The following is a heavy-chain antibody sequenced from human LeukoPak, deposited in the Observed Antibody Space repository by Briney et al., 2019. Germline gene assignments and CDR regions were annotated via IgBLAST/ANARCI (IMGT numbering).Heavy chain of an antibody. J-gene: IGHJ4*02. CDR2: LNTHSGGT. D-gene: IGHD5-12*01. CDR3: ARVPSYSGQDHGGDY. CDR1: GYTFTGHY. V-gene: IGHV1-2*02. Sequence: GASVKVSCKASGYTFTGHYLHWVRQAPGQGLEWMGWLNTHSGGTNYAQNFQGRVTMTRDTSISTAYLELSRLTSDDTAMYYCARVPSYSGQDHGGDYWGQGTLVTVSS.